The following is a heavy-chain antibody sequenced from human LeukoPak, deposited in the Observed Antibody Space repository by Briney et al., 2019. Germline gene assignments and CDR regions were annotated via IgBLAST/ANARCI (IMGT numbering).Heavy chain of an antibody. CDR2: IKPSGTAT. D-gene: IGHD6-19*01. Sequence: GGSLRLSCAASGFFFSDYWMTWVRQAPGTGLEFVANIKPSGTATYYADSVKGRFTISRDNAKNLVYLQMNSLRADDTAVYHCGRFGYVAGVDLWGQGTLVAVSS. J-gene: IGHJ4*02. CDR3: GRFGYVAGVDL. V-gene: IGHV3-7*01. CDR1: GFFFSDYW.